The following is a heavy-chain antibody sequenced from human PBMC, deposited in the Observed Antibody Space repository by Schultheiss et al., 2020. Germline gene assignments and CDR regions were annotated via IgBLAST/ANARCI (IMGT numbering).Heavy chain of an antibody. CDR2: ISGSGGST. D-gene: IGHD1-1*01. CDR1: GFTFSSYA. CDR3: ARDLMTTMDYFDS. V-gene: IGHV3-23*01. Sequence: GGSLRLSCAASGFTFSSYAMSWVRQAPGKGLEWVSAISGSGGSTYYTDSVKGRFTISRDNSRNTLFLQMNSLRPDDTGIYYCARDLMTTMDYFDSWGQGTLVTVSS. J-gene: IGHJ4*02.